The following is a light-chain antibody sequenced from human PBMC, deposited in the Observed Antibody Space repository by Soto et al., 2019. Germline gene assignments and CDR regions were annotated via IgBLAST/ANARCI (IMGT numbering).Light chain of an antibody. CDR1: RSDIGNYNY. V-gene: IGLV2-14*01. CDR2: EVS. J-gene: IGLJ1*01. Sequence: HSVLAQPASVSGSPGQSITISCTGTRSDIGNYNYVSWYQQHPGKAPKLMISEVSNRPSGVSNRFSGSKSGNTASLTISGLQAEDEADYYCSSYTSTSSYVFGGGTKVTVL. CDR3: SSYTSTSSYV.